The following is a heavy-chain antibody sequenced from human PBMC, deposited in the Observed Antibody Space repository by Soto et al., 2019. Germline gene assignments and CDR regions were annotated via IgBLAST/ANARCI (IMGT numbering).Heavy chain of an antibody. CDR3: ARERGGSTVVTPGGSDDAFDI. V-gene: IGHV3-33*01. D-gene: IGHD4-17*01. CDR2: IWYDGSNK. CDR1: GFTVSSYG. J-gene: IGHJ3*02. Sequence: GGSLRLSCAASGFTVSSYGMHWVRQAPGKGLEWVAVIWYDGSNKYYADSVKGRFTISRDNSKNTLYLQMNSLRAEDTAVYYCARERGGSTVVTPGGSDDAFDIWGQGTMVTVSS.